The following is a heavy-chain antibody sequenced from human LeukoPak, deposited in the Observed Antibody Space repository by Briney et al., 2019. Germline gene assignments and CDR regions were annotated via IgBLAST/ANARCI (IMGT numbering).Heavy chain of an antibody. J-gene: IGHJ4*02. Sequence: GGSLRLSCAASGFTFSSYSMNWVRQAPGKGLEWVSSISSSSSYIYYADSVKGRFTISRDNAKNSLYLQMNSLRAEDTAVYYCARGDGSSWYVFFDYWGQGTLVTVSS. CDR1: GFTFSSYS. CDR3: ARGDGSSWYVFFDY. V-gene: IGHV3-21*01. CDR2: ISSSSSYI. D-gene: IGHD6-13*01.